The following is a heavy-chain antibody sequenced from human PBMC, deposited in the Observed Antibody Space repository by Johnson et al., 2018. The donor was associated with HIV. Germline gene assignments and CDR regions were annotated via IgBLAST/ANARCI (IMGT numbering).Heavy chain of an antibody. CDR2: ISKDGDNE. V-gene: IGHV3-30-3*01. J-gene: IGHJ3*02. Sequence: QEKLVESGGGVVQPGGSLRLSCLASGFSISDSAIHWVRQAPGKGLESVAVISKDGDNEYYADSVKGRFTVSRDHSKNTLNLQMNSLRPEDTGVYYCTRDWGEDGYTWGLGFDIWGPGTVVTVSS. CDR3: TRDWGEDGYTWGLGFDI. CDR1: GFSISDSA. D-gene: IGHD5-24*01.